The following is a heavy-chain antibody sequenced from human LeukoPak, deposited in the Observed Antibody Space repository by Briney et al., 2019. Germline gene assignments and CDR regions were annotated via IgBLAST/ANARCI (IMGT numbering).Heavy chain of an antibody. CDR3: ARGGGLDV. V-gene: IGHV3-7*03. J-gene: IGHJ6*02. D-gene: IGHD3-16*01. Sequence: GGSLRLSCAASGFTFSSYWMNWARQAPGKGLEWVASINHNGNVNYYVDSVKGRLTISRDNAKNSLYLQMSNLRAEDTAVYFCARGGGLDVWGQGATVTVSS. CDR2: INHNGNVN. CDR1: GFTFSSYW.